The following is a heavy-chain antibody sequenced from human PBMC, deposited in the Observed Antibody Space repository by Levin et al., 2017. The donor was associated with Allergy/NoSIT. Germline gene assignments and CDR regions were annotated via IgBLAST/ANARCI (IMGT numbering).Heavy chain of an antibody. V-gene: IGHV3-15*05. CDR3: TTDRASSAWTGWGWFDS. CDR1: GFTFTNAW. J-gene: IGHJ5*01. Sequence: PGGSLRLSCSTSGFTFTNAWMSWVRQAPGKGLEWIGHIKSKSDGGTTDYAASFRGRVIFSRHDVKNVLYLQINSLEVEDTAVYYCTTDRASSAWTGWGWFDSWGQGAQVTVSS. D-gene: IGHD3-22*01. CDR2: IKSKSDGGTT.